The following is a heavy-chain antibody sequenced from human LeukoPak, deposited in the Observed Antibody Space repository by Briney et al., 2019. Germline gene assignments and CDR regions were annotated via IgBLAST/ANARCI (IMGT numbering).Heavy chain of an antibody. CDR1: GCTPSNDF. Sequence: GGALTLSCAASGCTPSNDFIIWVRQAPGKGLDGVLVIYSNGGTYYADSVKGRFIISRDNSKNTLYLQMNSLRGEDTAVYYCAREGYCSSDRCPMGWLDPWGQGTLVTVSS. J-gene: IGHJ5*02. D-gene: IGHD2-2*01. CDR2: IYSNGGT. V-gene: IGHV3-66*01. CDR3: AREGYCSSDRCPMGWLDP.